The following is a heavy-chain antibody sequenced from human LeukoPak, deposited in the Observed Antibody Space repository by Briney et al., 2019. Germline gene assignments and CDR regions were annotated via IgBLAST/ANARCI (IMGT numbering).Heavy chain of an antibody. J-gene: IGHJ4*02. Sequence: GGSLRLSCVASGFTFENYWMHWVRQAPGKGPVWVANIKQDGSLEHYMDSVKGRFTISRDNAKNSLILQMDSLRAEDTAVYYCARWTGVIDSWGQGTLVTVSS. CDR3: ARWTGVIDS. CDR2: IKQDGSLE. CDR1: GFTFENYW. D-gene: IGHD2-21*01. V-gene: IGHV3-7*01.